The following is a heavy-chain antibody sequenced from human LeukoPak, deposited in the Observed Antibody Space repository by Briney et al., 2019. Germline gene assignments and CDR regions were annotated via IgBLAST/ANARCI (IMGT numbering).Heavy chain of an antibody. CDR1: GFTFSRFE. CDR3: ARDMGYCSSSNCYTYYLDY. D-gene: IGHD2-2*01. CDR2: ISGSGSSI. Sequence: GGSLRLSCVASGFTFSRFEMNWVRQAPGKGREWVSYISGSGSSIYYTDSVKRRFTISRDNAKNSLYLQMNSLRGEDTAVYYCARDMGYCSSSNCYTYYLDYWGQGTLVTVSS. J-gene: IGHJ4*02. V-gene: IGHV3-48*03.